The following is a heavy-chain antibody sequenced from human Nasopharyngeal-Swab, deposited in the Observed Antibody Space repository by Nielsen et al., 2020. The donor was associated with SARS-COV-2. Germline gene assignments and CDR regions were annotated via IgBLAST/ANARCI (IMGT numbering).Heavy chain of an antibody. J-gene: IGHJ5*02. CDR2: ISGSGGST. V-gene: IGHV3-23*01. D-gene: IGHD3-10*01. CDR3: GKVNYGSGSYHWFDP. CDR1: GFTFSSYA. Sequence: GESLKISCAASGFTFSSYAMSWVRQAPGKGLEWVSAISGSGGSTYYADSVKGRFTISRDNSKNTLYLQMNSLRAEDTAVYYCGKVNYGSGSYHWFDPWGQGTLVTVSS.